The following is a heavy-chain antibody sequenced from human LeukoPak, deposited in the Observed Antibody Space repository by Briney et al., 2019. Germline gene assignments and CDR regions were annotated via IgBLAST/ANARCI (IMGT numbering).Heavy chain of an antibody. CDR1: DFTLSDYY. CDR3: ARSYRATPGIVDV. D-gene: IGHD6-13*01. CDR2: ISNSGSDI. Sequence: GGSLRLSCAASDFTLSDYYVTWIRQAPGKGLEWLSYISNSGSDIYSADSVKGRFTISRDNAKNSLYLQMNSLRAEDTAVYFCARSYRATPGIVDVWGQGTTVTVSS. V-gene: IGHV3-11*01. J-gene: IGHJ6*02.